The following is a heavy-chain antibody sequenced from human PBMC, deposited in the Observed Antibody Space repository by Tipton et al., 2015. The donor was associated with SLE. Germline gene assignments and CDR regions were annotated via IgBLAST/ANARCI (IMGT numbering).Heavy chain of an antibody. V-gene: IGHV3-30*03. CDR2: ISYDGTNK. J-gene: IGHJ4*02. CDR1: GFTFSSYG. Sequence: SLRLSCAASGFTFSSYGMHWVRQAPGKGLEWVAVISYDGTNKYYADSVKGRFTISRDNSKNTLYVQMNSLRAEDTAVYYCAPSDYYDGSGYYYAYWGQGTLVTVSS. CDR3: APSDYYDGSGYYYAY. D-gene: IGHD3-22*01.